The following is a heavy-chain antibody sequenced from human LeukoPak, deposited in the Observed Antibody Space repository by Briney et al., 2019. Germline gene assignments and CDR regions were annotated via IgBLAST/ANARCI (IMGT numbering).Heavy chain of an antibody. CDR3: ARDPNYYDSSGYYFDY. D-gene: IGHD3-22*01. J-gene: IGHJ4*02. Sequence: PGGSLRLSCAASGFTLSSYWMSWVRQAPGKGLEWVANIKQDGSEKYYVDSVKGRFTISRDNAKNSLYLQMNSLRAEDTAVYYCARDPNYYDSSGYYFDYWGQGTLVTVSS. CDR2: IKQDGSEK. CDR1: GFTLSSYW. V-gene: IGHV3-7*01.